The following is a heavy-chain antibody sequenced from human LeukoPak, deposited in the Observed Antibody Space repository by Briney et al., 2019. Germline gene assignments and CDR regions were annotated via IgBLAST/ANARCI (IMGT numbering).Heavy chain of an antibody. CDR1: GGSFSGYY. J-gene: IGHJ4*02. CDR3: ARGRGYSYGFGY. Sequence: SETLSLTCAVYGGSFSGYYWSWIRQPPGKGLEWVGEINHSGSTNYNPSLKSRVTISVDTSKNQFSLKLSSVTAADTAVYYCARGRGYSYGFGYWGQGTLVTVSS. D-gene: IGHD5-18*01. CDR2: INHSGST. V-gene: IGHV4-34*01.